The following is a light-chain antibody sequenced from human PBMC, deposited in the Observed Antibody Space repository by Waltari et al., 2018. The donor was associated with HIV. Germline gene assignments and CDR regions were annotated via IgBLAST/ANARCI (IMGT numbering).Light chain of an antibody. V-gene: IGLV2-11*01. CDR2: DVS. J-gene: IGLJ3*02. Sequence: QSALTQPRSVSGSPGQSVTISCTGTSSDVGGYNYVSWYQQHPGNAPKPMIYDVSKRPSGVPDRFSGSKSGNTASLTISGLQAEDEADYYCCSYAGSLIWVFGGGTKLTVL. CDR3: CSYAGSLIWV. CDR1: SSDVGGYNY.